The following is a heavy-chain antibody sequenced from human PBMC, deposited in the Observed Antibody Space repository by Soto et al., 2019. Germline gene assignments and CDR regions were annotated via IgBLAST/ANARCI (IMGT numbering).Heavy chain of an antibody. D-gene: IGHD2-2*01. V-gene: IGHV1-2*04. J-gene: IGHJ6*02. CDR2: ISPHSGAT. Sequence: QVQLVQSGAEVKKPGASVKVSCKASGYTFSGYYIHWVRQAPGQGLEWMGWISPHSGATHYAQRFQAWVTMTRDTSIDTVYMEVNRLTSDDTAVYYCARSGGGCSSNGFSLGYYYGLDVWGQGTTVTVSS. CDR3: ARSGGGCSSNGFSLGYYYGLDV. CDR1: GYTFSGYY.